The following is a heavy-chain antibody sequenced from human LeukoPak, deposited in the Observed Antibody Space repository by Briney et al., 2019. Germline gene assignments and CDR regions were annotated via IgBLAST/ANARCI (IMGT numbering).Heavy chain of an antibody. CDR2: IDPDGSKK. J-gene: IGHJ4*02. CDR3: ARIFYFGDNNWRYFDY. CDR1: GFTFSNYW. D-gene: IGHD1-20*01. V-gene: IGHV3-7*01. Sequence: PGGSLRLSCAASGFTFSNYWMSWVHQAPGKGLEWVANIDPDGSKKQYVDSVKGRFTTSRDNAKNSLYLQMNSLRAEDTAIYYCARIFYFGDNNWRYFDYWGQGTLVTVSS.